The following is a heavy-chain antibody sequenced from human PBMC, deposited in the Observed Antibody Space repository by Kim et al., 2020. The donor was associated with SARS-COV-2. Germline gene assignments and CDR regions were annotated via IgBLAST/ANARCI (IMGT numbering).Heavy chain of an antibody. CDR2: IYYSGST. CDR1: GGSISSGGYS. Sequence: SETLSLTCAVSGGSISSGGYSWSWIRQPPGKGLEWIGYIYYSGSTYYNPSLKSRVTISVDRSKNQFSLKLSSVTAADTAVYYCARVTYYYDSSGYYRPNWFDPWGQGTLVTVSS. J-gene: IGHJ5*02. CDR3: ARVTYYYDSSGYYRPNWFDP. D-gene: IGHD3-22*01. V-gene: IGHV4-30-2*01.